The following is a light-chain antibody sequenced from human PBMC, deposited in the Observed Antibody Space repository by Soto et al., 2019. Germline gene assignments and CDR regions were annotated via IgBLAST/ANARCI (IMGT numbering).Light chain of an antibody. CDR3: SSSAGSHTVV. CDR1: SSDVGGYNY. J-gene: IGLJ2*01. Sequence: QSALTQPRSVSGSPGQSVTISCTGTSSDVGGYNYVSWYQQHPGRAPKLMIYDVSKRPSGVPDRFSGSKSGNTASLTISGLQAEDEADYYCSSSAGSHTVVFGGGTKLTVI. V-gene: IGLV2-11*01. CDR2: DVS.